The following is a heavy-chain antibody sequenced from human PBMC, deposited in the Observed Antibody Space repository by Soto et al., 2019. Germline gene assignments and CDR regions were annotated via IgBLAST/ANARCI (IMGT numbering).Heavy chain of an antibody. CDR2: ISSSSSYI. J-gene: IGHJ4*02. CDR3: ARIFTVAGTDY. D-gene: IGHD6-19*01. CDR1: GFTFSSYS. Sequence: EVQLVESGGGLVKPGGSLRLSCAASGFTFSSYSMNWVRQAPGKGLEWVSSISSSSSYIYYADSVKGRLTISRDNAKNSLYLQMNSLRAEDTAVYYCARIFTVAGTDYWGQGTLVTVSS. V-gene: IGHV3-21*01.